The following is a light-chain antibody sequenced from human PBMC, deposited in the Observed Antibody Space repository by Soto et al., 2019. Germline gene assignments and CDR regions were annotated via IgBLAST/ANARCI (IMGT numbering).Light chain of an antibody. CDR1: QSVSSTY. J-gene: IGKJ1*01. V-gene: IGKV3-20*01. CDR2: GAS. CDR3: QQYGSSRWT. Sequence: EIVLTQSPGTLSLSPGERATLSCRASQSVSSTYLAWYQQKPGHAPRLLIYGASNRATGIPDRVSGSGSGTDFTLTISRLEPEDFAVYYCQQYGSSRWTFGQGTRVDI.